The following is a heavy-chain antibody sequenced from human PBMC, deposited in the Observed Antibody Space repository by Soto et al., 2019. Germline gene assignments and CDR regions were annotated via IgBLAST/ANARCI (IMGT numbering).Heavy chain of an antibody. Sequence: QVQLVQSGAEVKKPGSSVKVSCKASGGTFSSYAISWVRQAPGQGLEWMGGLIPIFGTADYAQKFQGRVTITADESTSTAYMELSSLRSDDTAVYYRATHTVVTPGNYYSGMDVWGQGTTVTVSS. D-gene: IGHD4-4*01. CDR3: ATHTVVTPGNYYSGMDV. J-gene: IGHJ6*02. CDR2: LIPIFGTA. CDR1: GGTFSSYA. V-gene: IGHV1-69*12.